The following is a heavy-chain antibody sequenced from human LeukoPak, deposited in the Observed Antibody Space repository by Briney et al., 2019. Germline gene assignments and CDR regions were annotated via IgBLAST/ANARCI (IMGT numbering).Heavy chain of an antibody. V-gene: IGHV1-2*04. CDR3: AREGYGGNSEGIDY. CDR1: GYTFTGYY. Sequence: ASVKVSCKASGYTFTGYYMHWVRQAPGQGLEWMGWINPNSGGTNYAQKFQGWVTMTRDTSISTAYMELSRLRSDDTAVYYCAREGYGGNSEGIDYWGQGTLVTVSS. CDR2: INPNSGGT. J-gene: IGHJ4*02. D-gene: IGHD4-23*01.